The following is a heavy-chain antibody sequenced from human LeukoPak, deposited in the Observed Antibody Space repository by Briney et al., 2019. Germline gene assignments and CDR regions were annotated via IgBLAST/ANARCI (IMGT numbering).Heavy chain of an antibody. CDR2: IYTSGST. Sequence: GXSIXXXYWXWXXXPAGKGLEWIGRIYTSGSTNYNPSLKSRVTMSVDTSKNQFSLKLSSVTAADTAVYYCARAFSSTTPRYYYYGMDVWGQGTTVTVSS. V-gene: IGHV4-4*07. D-gene: IGHD2-2*01. J-gene: IGHJ6*02. CDR3: ARAFSSTTPRYYYYGMDV. CDR1: GXSIXXXY.